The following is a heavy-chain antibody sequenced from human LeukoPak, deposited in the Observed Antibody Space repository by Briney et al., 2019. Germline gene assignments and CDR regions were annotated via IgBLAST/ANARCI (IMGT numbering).Heavy chain of an antibody. CDR2: ISAYNGNT. CDR1: GYTFTSYG. CDR3: ARVCSSGYYYYYMDV. V-gene: IGHV1-18*01. D-gene: IGHD2-2*01. Sequence: GASVKVSCKASGYTFTSYGISWVRQAPGQGLEWMGWISAYNGNTNYAQKLQGRVTMTTDTSTSTAYMEPRSLRSDDTAVYYCARVCSSGYYYYYMDVWGNGTTVTVSS. J-gene: IGHJ6*03.